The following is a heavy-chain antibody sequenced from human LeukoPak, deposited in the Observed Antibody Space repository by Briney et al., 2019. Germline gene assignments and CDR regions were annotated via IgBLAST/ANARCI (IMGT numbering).Heavy chain of an antibody. D-gene: IGHD3-3*01. CDR1: GFTFSSYG. CDR2: IWYDGSNK. J-gene: IGHJ6*02. Sequence: GGSLRLSCAASGFTFSSYGMHWVRQAPGKGLEWVAVIWYDGSNKYYADSVKGRFTISRDNSKNTLYLQMNSLRAEDTAVYYCARDIERITIFGVVKYGMDVWGQGTMVTVSS. V-gene: IGHV3-33*01. CDR3: ARDIERITIFGVVKYGMDV.